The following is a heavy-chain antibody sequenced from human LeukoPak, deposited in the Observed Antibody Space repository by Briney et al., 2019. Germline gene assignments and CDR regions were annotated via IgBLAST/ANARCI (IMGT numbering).Heavy chain of an antibody. D-gene: IGHD6-13*01. V-gene: IGHV1-3*01. CDR2: INAGNGNT. Sequence: ASVKVSCKASGYTFTSYAMHWVRQAPGQRLEWMGWINAGNGNTKYSQKFQGRVTITRDTSASIAYMELSSLTSEDTGIYYCARGPRAAADDYWGQGTLVTVSS. J-gene: IGHJ4*02. CDR1: GYTFTSYA. CDR3: ARGPRAAADDY.